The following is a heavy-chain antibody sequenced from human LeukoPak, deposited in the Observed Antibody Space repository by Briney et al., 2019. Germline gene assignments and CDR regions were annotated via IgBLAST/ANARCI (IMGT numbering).Heavy chain of an antibody. CDR2: IYYSGST. CDR1: GGSISSSSYY. Sequence: SETLSLTCAVSGGSISSSSYYWGWIRQPPGKGLEWIGSIYYSGSTYYNPSLKSRVTISIDTSKNQFSLRLNSVTATDTAVYYCARLNEPGWFDPWGQGTLVTVSS. CDR3: ARLNEPGWFDP. D-gene: IGHD1-14*01. V-gene: IGHV4-39*01. J-gene: IGHJ5*02.